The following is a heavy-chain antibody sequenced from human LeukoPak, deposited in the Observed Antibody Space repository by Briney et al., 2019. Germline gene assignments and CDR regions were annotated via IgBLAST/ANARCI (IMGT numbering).Heavy chain of an antibody. CDR3: ARWYNWNDHYYFDY. Sequence: SETLSLTCTVSGGPISSYYWSWIRQPPGKGLEWIGYIYYSGSTNYNPSLKSRVTISVDTSKNQFSLKLSSVTAADTAVYYCARWYNWNDHYYFDYWGQGTLVTVSS. V-gene: IGHV4-59*08. CDR2: IYYSGST. J-gene: IGHJ4*02. D-gene: IGHD1-20*01. CDR1: GGPISSYY.